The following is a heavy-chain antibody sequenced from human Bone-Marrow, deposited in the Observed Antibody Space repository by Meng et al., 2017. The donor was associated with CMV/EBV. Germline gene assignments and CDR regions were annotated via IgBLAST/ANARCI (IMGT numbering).Heavy chain of an antibody. V-gene: IGHV4-34*01. Sequence: SETLSLTCAVYGGSFSGYYWSWIRQPPGKGLEWIGEINHSGSTNYNPSLKSRVTISVDTSKNQFSLKLSSVTAADTAVYYCASYYYYGMDVWGQRTTVTVSS. CDR2: INHSGST. CDR3: ASYYYYGMDV. J-gene: IGHJ6*02. CDR1: GGSFSGYY.